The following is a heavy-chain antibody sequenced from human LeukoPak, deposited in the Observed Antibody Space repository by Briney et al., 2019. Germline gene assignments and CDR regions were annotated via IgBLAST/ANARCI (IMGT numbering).Heavy chain of an antibody. V-gene: IGHV1-46*01. J-gene: IGHJ4*02. CDR1: GYTFTSYY. CDR3: AREETAMVSIDY. CDR2: INPSGGST. Sequence: ASVKVSCKASGYTFTSYYMYWVRQAPGQGLEWMGIINPSGGSTSYAQKFQGRVTMTRDMSTSTVYMELSSLRSEDTAVYYCAREETAMVSIDYWGQGTLVTVSS. D-gene: IGHD5-18*01.